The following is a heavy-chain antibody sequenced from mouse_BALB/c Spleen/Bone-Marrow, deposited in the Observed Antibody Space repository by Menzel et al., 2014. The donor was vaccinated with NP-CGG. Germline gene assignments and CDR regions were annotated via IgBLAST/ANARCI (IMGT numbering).Heavy chain of an antibody. V-gene: IGHV5-6*01. CDR2: ISSGGSYT. D-gene: IGHD1-1*01. Sequence: EVQVVESGGDLVKPGGSLKLSCAAPGFTFSSYGMSWVRQTPDKRLEWVATISSGGSYTYYPDSVKGRFTISRDNAKNTLYLQMSSLKSEDTAMYYCARDFITTDAMDYWGQGTSVTVSS. CDR1: GFTFSSYG. CDR3: ARDFITTDAMDY. J-gene: IGHJ4*01.